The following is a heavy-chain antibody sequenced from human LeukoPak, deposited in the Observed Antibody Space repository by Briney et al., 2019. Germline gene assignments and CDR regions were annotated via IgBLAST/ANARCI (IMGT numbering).Heavy chain of an antibody. D-gene: IGHD5-24*01. CDR3: TRQRWQSLPDI. CDR1: GGSISGYY. CDR2: IYYSGGT. V-gene: IGHV4-59*08. Sequence: SKTLSLTCTVSGGSISGYYWSWIRQPPGKGLEWIGYIYYSGGTNYNPSLKSRVTMSVDTSKNQFSLKLSSVTAADTAVYYCTRQRWQSLPDIWGKGTTVTVSS. J-gene: IGHJ6*04.